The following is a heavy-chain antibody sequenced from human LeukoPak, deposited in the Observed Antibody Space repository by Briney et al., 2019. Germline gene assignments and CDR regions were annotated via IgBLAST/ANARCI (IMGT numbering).Heavy chain of an antibody. CDR2: ISSSSYI. CDR3: ARGYSGSLVWFDP. CDR1: GFTFSSYS. V-gene: IGHV3-21*01. D-gene: IGHD6-6*01. J-gene: IGHJ5*02. Sequence: PGGSLRLSCAASGFTFSSYSMNWVRQAPGKGLEWVSSISSSSYIYYADSVKGRFTISRDNAKNSLYLQMNSLRAEDTAVYYCARGYSGSLVWFDPWGQGTLVTVSS.